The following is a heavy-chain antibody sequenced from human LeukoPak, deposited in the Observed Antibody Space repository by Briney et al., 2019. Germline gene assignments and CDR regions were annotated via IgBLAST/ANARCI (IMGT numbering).Heavy chain of an antibody. CDR1: GFTFSGHA. V-gene: IGHV3-23*01. Sequence: PGGSLRLSCAASGFTFSGHAMSWVRQAPGKGLNWLSTITGGAENTYYADSVKGRFTISRDNPKNTVYLQMDSLRVEDTAVYYCAKVLSGSQDYWGQGTLVTVFS. CDR3: AKVLSGSQDY. D-gene: IGHD1-26*01. CDR2: ITGGAENT. J-gene: IGHJ4*02.